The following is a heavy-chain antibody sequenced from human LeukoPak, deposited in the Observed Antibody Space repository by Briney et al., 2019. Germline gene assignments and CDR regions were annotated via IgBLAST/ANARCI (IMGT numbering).Heavy chain of an antibody. Sequence: SETLSLTCAVSGGSISSSNWRSWVRQPPGKGLEWNGEIYHSGSTHYNPSLKRRVTISVDKSKNQFSLKLSSVTAADTAVYYCARDLAGIVGATEGAFDIWGQGTMVTVSS. D-gene: IGHD1-26*01. CDR3: ARDLAGIVGATEGAFDI. CDR2: IYHSGST. V-gene: IGHV4-4*02. CDR1: GGSISSSNW. J-gene: IGHJ3*02.